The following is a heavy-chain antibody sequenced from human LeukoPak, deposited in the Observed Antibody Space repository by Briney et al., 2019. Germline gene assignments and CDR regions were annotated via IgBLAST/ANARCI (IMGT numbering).Heavy chain of an antibody. CDR2: IYYSGTT. J-gene: IGHJ3*02. V-gene: IGHV4-59*01. D-gene: IGHD3-9*01. CDR1: GGSISNYY. CDR3: ARGYYDILTGYYTHAFDI. Sequence: SETLSLTCTVSGGSISNYYWNWIRQPPGKGLEWIGYIYYSGTTNYNPSLKSRVSMSVDTSKNQFSLKLSSVTAADTAVYYCARGYYDILTGYYTHAFDIWGQGTMVTVSS.